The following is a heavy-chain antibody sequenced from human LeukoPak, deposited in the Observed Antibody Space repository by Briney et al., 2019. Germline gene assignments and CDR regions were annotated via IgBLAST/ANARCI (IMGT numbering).Heavy chain of an antibody. D-gene: IGHD6-19*01. J-gene: IGHJ4*02. CDR2: ISYDGSNK. CDR3: AKGTLRYSSCYEY. Sequence: PGGSLRLSCAASGFTFSSYAMHWVRQAPGKGLEWVAVISYDGSNKNYADSVKGRFTISRDNSKNTLYLQMNSLRAEDTAVYYCAKGTLRYSSCYEYWGQGTPVTVSS. V-gene: IGHV3-30*04. CDR1: GFTFSSYA.